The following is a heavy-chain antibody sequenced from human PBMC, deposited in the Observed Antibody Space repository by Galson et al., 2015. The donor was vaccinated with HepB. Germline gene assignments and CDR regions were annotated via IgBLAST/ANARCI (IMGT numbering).Heavy chain of an antibody. D-gene: IGHD2-2*02. CDR2: IIPIFGTA. Sequence: SVKVSCKASGGTFSSYAISWVRQAPGQGLEWMGGIIPIFGTANYAQKFQGRVTITADESTSTAYMELSSLRSEDTAVYYCARDTGVVPAAIPYYYYYMDVWGKGTTVTVSS. CDR3: ARDTGVVPAAIPYYYYYMDV. J-gene: IGHJ6*03. CDR1: GGTFSSYA. V-gene: IGHV1-69*13.